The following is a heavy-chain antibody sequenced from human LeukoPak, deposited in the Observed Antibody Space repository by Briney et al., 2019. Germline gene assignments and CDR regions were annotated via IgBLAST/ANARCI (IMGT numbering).Heavy chain of an antibody. J-gene: IGHJ5*02. CDR2: ISTNNGNT. CDR3: ARDVPGSIGTTARFDP. V-gene: IGHV1-18*01. Sequence: VASVKVSCKSSGYTSSDYGISWMRQAPGQGLEWMGWISTNNGNTNYVQQFQGRVTMTTDTSTSTAYMELRSLKSDDTAVYYCARDVPGSIGTTARFDPWGQGTLVTVSS. D-gene: IGHD1-1*01. CDR1: GYTSSDYG.